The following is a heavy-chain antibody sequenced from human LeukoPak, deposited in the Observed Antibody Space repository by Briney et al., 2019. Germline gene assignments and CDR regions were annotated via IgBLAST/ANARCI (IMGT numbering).Heavy chain of an antibody. CDR1: GGSISSYY. V-gene: IGHV4-59*01. CDR2: IYYSGST. CDR3: ARFPMIDIPQTGAFVT. D-gene: IGHD3-22*01. Sequence: SETLSLTCTVSGGSISSYYWSWIRQPPGKGLEWIGYIYYSGSTNYNPSLKSPVTLSADTSKNLFSLKRASGTVPDTAVYFCARFPMIDIPQTGAFVTWGEGKLFTVSS. J-gene: IGHJ3*02.